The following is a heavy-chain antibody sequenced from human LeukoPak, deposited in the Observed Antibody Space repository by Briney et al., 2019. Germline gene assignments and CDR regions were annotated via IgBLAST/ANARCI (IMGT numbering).Heavy chain of an antibody. CDR2: INTSRRNK. Sequence: NPGGSVTLPCSVCGFTHSDYYMTWRPPAPGEGLEWDSYINTSRRNKKYADSEKGRFTISRDIAKNSLYLNRLSVRARVTAFFVCASGHHGLEVWGQGTTVTVPS. CDR1: GFTHSDYY. CDR3: ASGHHGLEV. J-gene: IGHJ6*02. V-gene: IGHV3-11*06.